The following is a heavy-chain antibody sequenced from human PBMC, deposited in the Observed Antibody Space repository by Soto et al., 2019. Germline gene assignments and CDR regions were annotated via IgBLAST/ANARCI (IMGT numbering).Heavy chain of an antibody. Sequence: VWSVRLSCAASGFTFTTYGMNWVRQAPGKGLEWVAVISYDGSNKLYAASVRGRFAISRDNSKNTWYLQMDSLRPEDTPDFDCAKDRGYGSSPLCFTTPVFDPWGQ. CDR3: AKDRGYGSSPLCFTTPVFDP. V-gene: IGHV3-30*18. CDR2: ISYDGSNK. D-gene: IGHD2-2*03. CDR1: GFTFTTYG. J-gene: IGHJ5*02.